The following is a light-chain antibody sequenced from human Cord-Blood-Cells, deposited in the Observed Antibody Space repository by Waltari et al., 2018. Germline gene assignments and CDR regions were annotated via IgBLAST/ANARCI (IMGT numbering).Light chain of an antibody. CDR1: SSDVGGYNY. CDR3: SSYTSANTII. J-gene: IGLJ2*01. V-gene: IGLV2-14*01. CDR2: DVS. Sequence: QSALTPPASASGPPGQSTTISCTGNSSDVGGYNYVSWYQQHPGKAPKLMIYDVSNRPSGVSTRFSGSNPGNTACLNISELQAEDDADYYCSSYTSANTIIFGGATNLPVL.